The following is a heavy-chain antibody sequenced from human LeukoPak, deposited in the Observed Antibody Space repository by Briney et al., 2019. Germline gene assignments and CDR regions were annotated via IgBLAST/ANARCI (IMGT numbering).Heavy chain of an antibody. V-gene: IGHV4-39*07. CDR1: GGSIGSGSYY. CDR2: IYHSGST. Sequence: PSETPSLTCTVSGGSIGSGSYYWSWIRQPAGKGLEWIGSIYHSGSTYYNPSLKSRVTISVDTSKNQFSLKLSSVTAADTAVYYCARTGRGSSTSLPDYWGQGTLVTVSS. CDR3: ARTGRGSSTSLPDY. J-gene: IGHJ4*02. D-gene: IGHD2-2*01.